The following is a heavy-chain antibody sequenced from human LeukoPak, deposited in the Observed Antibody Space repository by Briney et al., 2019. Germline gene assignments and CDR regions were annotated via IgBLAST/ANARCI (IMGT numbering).Heavy chain of an antibody. J-gene: IGHJ4*02. CDR1: GFTFSSYR. CDR3: AKDSGRDSSGWYKPFWYFDY. D-gene: IGHD6-19*01. Sequence: GGSLRLSCAASGFTFSSYRMNWVRQAPGKGLEWVSYISSSSSTIYYADSVKGRFTISRDNAKNSLYLQMNSLRAEDTAVYYCAKDSGRDSSGWYKPFWYFDYWGQGTLVTVSS. CDR2: ISSSSSTI. V-gene: IGHV3-48*01.